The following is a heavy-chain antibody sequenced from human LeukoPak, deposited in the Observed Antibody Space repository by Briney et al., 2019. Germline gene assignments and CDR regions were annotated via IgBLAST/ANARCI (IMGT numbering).Heavy chain of an antibody. CDR1: GGSISSYY. V-gene: IGHV4-59*01. Sequence: SETLSLTCTVSGGSISSYYWGWIRQPPGKGLEWIGYIYYSGSTNYNPSLKSRVTISVDTSKNQFSLKLSSVTAADTAVYYCARERIVGATTRGSAFDIWGQGTMVTVSS. CDR2: IYYSGST. D-gene: IGHD1-26*01. J-gene: IGHJ3*02. CDR3: ARERIVGATTRGSAFDI.